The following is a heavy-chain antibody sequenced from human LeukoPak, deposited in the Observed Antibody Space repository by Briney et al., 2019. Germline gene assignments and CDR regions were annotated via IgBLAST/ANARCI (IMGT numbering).Heavy chain of an antibody. J-gene: IGHJ6*04. V-gene: IGHV3-74*01. CDR2: INSDGSST. CDR3: ARNLGGGGYYYYGMDV. D-gene: IGHD3-16*01. CDR1: GFTFSSYW. Sequence: GGSLRLSRAASGFTFSSYWMHWVRQAPGKGLVWVSRINSDGSSTSYADSVKGRFTISRDNAKNTLYLQMNSLRAEDTAVYYCARNLGGGGYYYYGMDVWGKGTTVTVSS.